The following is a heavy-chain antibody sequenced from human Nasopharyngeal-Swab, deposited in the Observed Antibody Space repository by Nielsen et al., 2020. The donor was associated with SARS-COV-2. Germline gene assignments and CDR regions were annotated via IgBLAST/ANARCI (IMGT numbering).Heavy chain of an antibody. CDR1: GYTFTSYD. Sequence: ASVNVSCKASGYTFTSYDINWVRQATGQGLEWMGWMNPNSGNTGYAQKFQGRVTMTRNTSISTAYMELSSLRSEDTAVYYCARLSNYDFWSDYYAYMDVWGKGTTVTVSS. CDR2: MNPNSGNT. V-gene: IGHV1-8*01. J-gene: IGHJ6*03. CDR3: ARLSNYDFWSDYYAYMDV. D-gene: IGHD3-3*01.